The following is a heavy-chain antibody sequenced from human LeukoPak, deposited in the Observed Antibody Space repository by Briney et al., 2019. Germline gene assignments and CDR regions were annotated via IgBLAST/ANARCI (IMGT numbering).Heavy chain of an antibody. CDR2: IIPIFGTA. CDR3: ARLVGYCSSTSCLDFDY. V-gene: IGHV1-69*05. Sequence: SVKVSCKASGGTFSSYAISWVRQAPGQGLEWMGGIIPIFGTANYAQKVQGRFTITTVESTSTGYMEMGRLRSEDTAVYYCARLVGYCSSTSCLDFDYWGQGTLVTVSS. J-gene: IGHJ4*02. CDR1: GGTFSSYA. D-gene: IGHD2-2*01.